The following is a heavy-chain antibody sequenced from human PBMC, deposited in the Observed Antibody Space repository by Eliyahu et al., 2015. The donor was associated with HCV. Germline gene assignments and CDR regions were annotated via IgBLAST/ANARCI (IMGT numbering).Heavy chain of an antibody. CDR2: IIPIFGTA. D-gene: IGHD3-22*01. CDR1: GGTFSSYA. J-gene: IGHJ6*03. V-gene: IGHV1-69*01. Sequence: QVQLVQSGAEVKKPGSSVKVSCKASGGTFSSYAISWVRQTPGQGLEXMGGIIPIFGTANYAQKFQGRVTITADESTSTAYMELSSLRSEDTAVYYCARRYYDSSGYYYYYYYMDVWGKGTTVTVSS. CDR3: ARRYYDSSGYYYYYYYMDV.